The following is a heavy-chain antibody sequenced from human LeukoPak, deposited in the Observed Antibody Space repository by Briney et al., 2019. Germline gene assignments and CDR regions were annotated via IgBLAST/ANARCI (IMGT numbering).Heavy chain of an antibody. CDR2: INPSGGST. CDR3: ARTPWFGELLFYYFDY. Sequence: GASVKVSCKASGYTFTSYYMHWVRQAPGQGLEWMGIINPSGGSTSYAQKFQGRVTMTRDTSTSTVYMELSSLRSEDTAVYYCARTPWFGELLFYYFDYWGRGTLVTVSS. J-gene: IGHJ4*02. V-gene: IGHV1-46*01. D-gene: IGHD3-10*01. CDR1: GYTFTSYY.